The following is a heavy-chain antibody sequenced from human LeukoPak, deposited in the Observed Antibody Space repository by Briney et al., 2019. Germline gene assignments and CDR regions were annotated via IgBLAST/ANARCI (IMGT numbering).Heavy chain of an antibody. D-gene: IGHD6-19*01. CDR2: ISNDGSST. CDR3: ARVQWPQWYFDL. Sequence: PGGSLRLSCAASGFTFSNYWMHWVRQAPGKGLVWVSCISNDGSSTMFADSVKGRFTISRDNAMNTLYLQMNSLRAEDTAVYYCARVQWPQWYFDLWGRGTLVTVSS. CDR1: GFTFSNYW. J-gene: IGHJ2*01. V-gene: IGHV3-74*03.